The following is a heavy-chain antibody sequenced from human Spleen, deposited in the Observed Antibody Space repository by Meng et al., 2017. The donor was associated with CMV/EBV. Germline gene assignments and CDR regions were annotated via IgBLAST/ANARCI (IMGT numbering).Heavy chain of an antibody. CDR2: IYYSGRT. D-gene: IGHD6-6*01. V-gene: IGHV4-39*07. J-gene: IGHJ4*02. CDR1: GGSISSTTDY. Sequence: SETLSLTCTVSGGSISSTTDYWGWIRQPPGKGLEWIGSIYYSGRTHYSPSLKSRVTISVDTSKNHFSLKVSSVTAADTAVYYCARAAARTIFDHWGQGTLVTVSS. CDR3: ARAAARTIFDH.